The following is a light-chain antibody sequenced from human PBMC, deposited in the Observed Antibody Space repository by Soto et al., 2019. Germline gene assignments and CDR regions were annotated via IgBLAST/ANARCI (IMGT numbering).Light chain of an antibody. J-gene: IGLJ1*01. CDR2: DVS. CDR3: SSYTSTSTGV. V-gene: IGLV2-14*01. Sequence: QSALTQPASVSGSPGQSSTISCTGASSDVGAYDFVSWYQQHPGKAPKLMIFDVSNRPSGVSNRFSGSKSGNTASLTISGLQAEDEADYYCSSYTSTSTGVFGTGTKVTVL. CDR1: SSDVGAYDF.